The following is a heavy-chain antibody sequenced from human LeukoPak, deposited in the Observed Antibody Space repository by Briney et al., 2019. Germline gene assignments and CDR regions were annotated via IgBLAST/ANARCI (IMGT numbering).Heavy chain of an antibody. V-gene: IGHV3-7*01. CDR3: ARLRFVAATGVSPFDY. D-gene: IGHD6-13*01. J-gene: IGHJ4*02. Sequence: GGSLRLSRAASGFIFSSYLMSWVRQAPGKGLEWVASIKQEGSEKYYVDSVKGRFTISRDNAKNSLYLQLNSLRAEDTVVYYCARLRFVAATGVSPFDYWGQGTLVTVSS. CDR2: IKQEGSEK. CDR1: GFIFSSYL.